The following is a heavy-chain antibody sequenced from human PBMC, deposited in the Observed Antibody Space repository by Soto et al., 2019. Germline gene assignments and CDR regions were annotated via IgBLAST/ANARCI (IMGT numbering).Heavy chain of an antibody. CDR3: ASKGTPHSGYGYDYEMHV. Sequence: PGESLKISCKASGFSLNTYWIAWVRQMPGKGLEWMGAIFPGDSDTKYSPSFEGQVTISADRSTSTAFVQWDSLRASDSAIYFCASKGTPHSGYGYDYEMHVWGPGTTGTVS. J-gene: IGHJ6*02. D-gene: IGHD3-16*01. CDR1: GFSLNTYW. V-gene: IGHV5-51*01. CDR2: IFPGDSDT.